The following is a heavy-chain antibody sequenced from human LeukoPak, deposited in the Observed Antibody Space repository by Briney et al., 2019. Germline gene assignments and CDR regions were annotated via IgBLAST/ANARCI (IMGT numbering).Heavy chain of an antibody. CDR1: GYSFTSYW. D-gene: IGHD2-15*01. J-gene: IGHJ6*02. CDR2: IYPGGSDT. Sequence: GESLKISCKGSGYSFTSYWVGWVRQMPGKGLEWMGIIYPGGSDTRYSPSFQGQVTISADKSISTAYLQWSSLEASDTAMYYCARHFSPYCSGGSCYAGYYYYGMDVWGQGTTVTVSS. CDR3: ARHFSPYCSGGSCYAGYYYYGMDV. V-gene: IGHV5-51*01.